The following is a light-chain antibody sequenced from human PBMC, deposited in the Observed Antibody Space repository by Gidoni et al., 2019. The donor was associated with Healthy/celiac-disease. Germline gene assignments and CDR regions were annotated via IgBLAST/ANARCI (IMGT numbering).Light chain of an antibody. J-gene: IGLJ3*02. V-gene: IGLV7-46*01. Sequence: QAVVTQEPSLTLSPGGTVTLTCGSSTGAVTSGHYPYWFQQKPGQAPRTLIYDTRNKHSWTPARFSGSLLGGKAALTLSGAQPEDEAEYYCLLSYSGPWVFGGGTKLTVL. CDR3: LLSYSGPWV. CDR1: TGAVTSGHY. CDR2: DTR.